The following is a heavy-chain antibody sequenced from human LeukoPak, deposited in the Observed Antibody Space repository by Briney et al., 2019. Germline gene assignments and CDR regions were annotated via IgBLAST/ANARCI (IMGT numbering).Heavy chain of an antibody. CDR2: IYYSGST. CDR1: GGSISSYY. J-gene: IGHJ6*02. V-gene: IGHV4-59*01. CDR3: AGDGAYYYYGMDV. D-gene: IGHD3-16*01. Sequence: SETLSLTCTVSGGSISSYYWSWIRQPPGKGLEWIGYIYYSGSTNYNPSLKSRVTISVDTSKNQSSLKLSSVTAADTAVYYCAGDGAYYYYGMDVWGQGTTVTVS.